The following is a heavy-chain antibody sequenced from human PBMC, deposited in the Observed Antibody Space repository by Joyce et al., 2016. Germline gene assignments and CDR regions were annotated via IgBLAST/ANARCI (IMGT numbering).Heavy chain of an antibody. J-gene: IGHJ4*02. CDR2: KSYDGSHQ. Sequence: QVPLLESGGGVAQPGRSLRLSCAASELAFSSHAMRWVRPAPGKGVEWVAVKSYDGSHQYYADSVRGRFTISRDNSQNTLYLQRNSLRVEDTAVYYCTRSSRTGYTAGWPDFDYWGQGTLVTVSS. V-gene: IGHV3-30*03. CDR1: ELAFSSHA. D-gene: IGHD2-2*02. CDR3: TRSSRTGYTAGWPDFDY.